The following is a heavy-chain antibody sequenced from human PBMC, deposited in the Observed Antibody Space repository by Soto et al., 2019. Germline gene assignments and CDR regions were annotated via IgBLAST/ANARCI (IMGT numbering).Heavy chain of an antibody. V-gene: IGHV3-21*01. CDR2: ISSATNYI. CDR3: ARESEDLTSNFDY. CDR1: GFTFSSYA. Sequence: SLRLSCAASGFTFSSYAMSWVRQAPGKGLEWVSSISSATNYIYYADSMKGRFTVSRDNAKNSVYLEMNSLSAEDTAVYYCARESEDLTSNFDYWGQGTLVTVSS. J-gene: IGHJ4*02.